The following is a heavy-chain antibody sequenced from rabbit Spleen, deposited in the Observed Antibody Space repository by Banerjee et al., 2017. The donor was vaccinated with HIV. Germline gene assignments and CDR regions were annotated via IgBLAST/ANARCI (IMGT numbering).Heavy chain of an antibody. CDR2: IYTGSGGT. J-gene: IGHJ4*01. CDR3: ARGAGYGGYGYHNL. D-gene: IGHD6-1*01. V-gene: IGHV1S40*01. CDR1: GFSFSSGYY. Sequence: QSLEESGGDLVKPGASLTLTCTASGFSFSSGYYMCWVRQAPGKGLEWIGCIYTGSGGTYYASWAKGRFTISKTSSTTGTLQMTSLTAADTATYFCARGAGYGGYGYHNLWGPGTLVTVS.